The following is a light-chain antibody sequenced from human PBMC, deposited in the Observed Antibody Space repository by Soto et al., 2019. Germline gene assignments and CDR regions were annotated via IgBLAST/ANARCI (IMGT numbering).Light chain of an antibody. J-gene: IGKJ5*01. V-gene: IGKV3-11*01. CDR1: QSVNSY. CDR2: DAS. CDR3: QQHSNWPT. Sequence: EIVLTQSPATLSLSPGERATLSCRASQSVNSYLAWYQQKPGQAPRLLIYDASNRATGIPARFSGSGSGTDFTLTISSLEPEDFAVYFCQQHSNWPTFGQGTRLEIK.